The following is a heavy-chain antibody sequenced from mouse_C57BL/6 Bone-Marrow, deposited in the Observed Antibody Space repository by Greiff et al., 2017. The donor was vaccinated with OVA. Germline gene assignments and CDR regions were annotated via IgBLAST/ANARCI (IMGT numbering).Heavy chain of an antibody. D-gene: IGHD2-1*01. J-gene: IGHJ1*03. CDR2: IAPTSGST. Sequence: QVQLQQPGAELVKPGASVKLSCKASGYTFTSYWLHWVKPWPGQGLEWIGMIAPTSGSTNYNEKFKSKATLTVDKSSSTAYMQLSSLTSEDSAVYYGARWIYYGNYGWYLDVWGKGTTVTVSS. V-gene: IGHV1-64*01. CDR3: ARWIYYGNYGWYLDV. CDR1: GYTFTSYW.